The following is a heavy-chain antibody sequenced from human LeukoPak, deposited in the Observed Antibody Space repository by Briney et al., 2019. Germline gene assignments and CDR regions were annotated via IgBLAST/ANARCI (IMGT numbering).Heavy chain of an antibody. CDR1: GYTFTSYG. D-gene: IGHD5-18*01. J-gene: IGHJ4*02. CDR2: ISTYNGNT. Sequence: ASVKVSCKASGYTFTSYGISWVRQAPGQGLEWMGWISTYNGNTNYAQKLQGRVTMTTDTSTSIAYMELSRLRSDDTAMYYCAKDQGRGYTYGLYYFDYWGQGTLVTVSS. CDR3: AKDQGRGYTYGLYYFDY. V-gene: IGHV1-18*01.